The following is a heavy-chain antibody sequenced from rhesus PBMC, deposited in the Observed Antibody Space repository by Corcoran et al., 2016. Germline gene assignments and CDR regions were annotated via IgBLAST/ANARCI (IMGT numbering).Heavy chain of an antibody. Sequence: EVQLVESGGGLVQPGGSLRLSCAASGFTFSSSAMHWVRQASGKGLEWVGRIRNKSNNYETGYAASVKGRFSISRYDSKNTAYLQMNSLKTEDTAVYYCARDVEYYNIWTGYSFFDYWGQGVLVTVSS. CDR2: IRNKSNNYET. J-gene: IGHJ4*01. CDR3: ARDVEYYNIWTGYSFFDY. CDR1: GFTFSSSA. V-gene: IGHV3-118*01. D-gene: IGHD3-3*01.